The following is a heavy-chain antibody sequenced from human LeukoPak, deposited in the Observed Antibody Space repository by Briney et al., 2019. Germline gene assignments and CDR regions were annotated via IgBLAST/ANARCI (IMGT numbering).Heavy chain of an antibody. CDR2: INPNSGGT. V-gene: IGHV1-2*02. Sequence: GASVKVSCKASGYTFTGYYMHWVRQAPGQGLEWMGWINPNSGGTNYAQKFQGRVTMTGDTSISTAYMELSRLRSDDTAVYYCARAILNWNYAVGYWGQGTLVTVSS. J-gene: IGHJ4*02. CDR1: GYTFTGYY. CDR3: ARAILNWNYAVGY. D-gene: IGHD1-7*01.